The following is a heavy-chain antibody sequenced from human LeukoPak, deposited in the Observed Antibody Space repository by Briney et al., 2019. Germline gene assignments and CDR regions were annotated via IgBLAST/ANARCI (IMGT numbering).Heavy chain of an antibody. Sequence: PSETLSLTCAVSGGSISSGGYSWSWIRQPPGKGLEWIGYIYYSGSTYYNPSLKSRVTISVDTSKNQFSLKLSSVTAADTAVYYCARGPISRYSSSWYRTGFDYWGQGTLVTVSS. CDR1: GGSISSGGYS. CDR2: IYYSGST. D-gene: IGHD6-13*01. V-gene: IGHV4-30-4*07. J-gene: IGHJ4*02. CDR3: ARGPISRYSSSWYRTGFDY.